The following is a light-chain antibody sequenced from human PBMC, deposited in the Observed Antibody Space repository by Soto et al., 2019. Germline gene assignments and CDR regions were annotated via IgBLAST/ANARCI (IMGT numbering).Light chain of an antibody. CDR2: AAS. CDR1: QNITNF. V-gene: IGKV1-39*01. CDR3: QQYGSSPQT. Sequence: DIQMTQSPSSLSASVGDRVTIACRASQNITNFLNWYQHNPGKAPNLLIFAASHLQSGVSSRFSGSGSGTDFTLTISSLHPEDFATFYCQQYGSSPQTFGQGTKVEIK. J-gene: IGKJ1*01.